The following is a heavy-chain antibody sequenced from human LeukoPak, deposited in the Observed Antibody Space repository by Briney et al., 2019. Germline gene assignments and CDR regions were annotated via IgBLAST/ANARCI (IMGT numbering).Heavy chain of an antibody. Sequence: KSSETLSLTCTVSGGSISSYYWSWIRQPPGKGLEWIGYIYYSGSNNYNPSLKSRVTISVDTSKNQFSLKLSSVTAADTAVYYCARHTDSSGFVDVWGQGTTVTVSS. V-gene: IGHV4-59*08. CDR1: GGSISSYY. J-gene: IGHJ6*02. CDR3: ARHTDSSGFVDV. D-gene: IGHD3-22*01. CDR2: IYYSGSN.